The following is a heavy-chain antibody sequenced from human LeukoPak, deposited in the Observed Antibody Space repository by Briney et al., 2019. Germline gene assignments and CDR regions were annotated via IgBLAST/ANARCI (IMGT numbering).Heavy chain of an antibody. CDR2: ISGSGGST. CDR1: GFTFSSYA. V-gene: IGHV3-23*01. J-gene: IGHJ5*02. CDR3: AKVRGYDILTGPPRFDP. Sequence: GGSLRLSCAASGFTFSSYAMSWVRQAPGKGLEWVSAISGSGGSTYYADSVKGRFTISRDNSKNTLYLQMNSLRAEDTAVYYCAKVRGYDILTGPPRFDPWGQGTQVTVSS. D-gene: IGHD3-9*01.